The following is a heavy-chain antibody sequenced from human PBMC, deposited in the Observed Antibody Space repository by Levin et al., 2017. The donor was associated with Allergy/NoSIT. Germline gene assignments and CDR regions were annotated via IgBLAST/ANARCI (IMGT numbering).Heavy chain of an antibody. Sequence: GGSLRLSCAASGFTFSSYAMHWVRQAPGKGLEWVAVISYDGSNKYYADSVKGRFTISRDNSKNTLYLQMNSLRAEDTAVYYCARLYGSSWYALYYGMDVWGQGTTVTVSS. V-gene: IGHV3-30-3*01. CDR1: GFTFSSYA. D-gene: IGHD6-13*01. CDR2: ISYDGSNK. CDR3: ARLYGSSWYALYYGMDV. J-gene: IGHJ6*02.